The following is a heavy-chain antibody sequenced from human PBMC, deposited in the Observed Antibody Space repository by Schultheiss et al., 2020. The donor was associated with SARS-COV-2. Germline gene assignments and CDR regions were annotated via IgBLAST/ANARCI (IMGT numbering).Heavy chain of an antibody. V-gene: IGHV4-34*01. CDR2: IHHSGSV. CDR1: GGSFSGNS. CDR3: ARGPPALTVRYYKGMDV. D-gene: IGHD2-2*01. J-gene: IGHJ6*02. Sequence: SETLSLTCAVYGGSFSGNSWSCIWIRQPPGKGLEWIGEIHHSGSVNYNPSLYSRVIISLDTSKNQLPLRLSSLTAADTAVYYCARGPPALTVRYYKGMDVWCQGATGPGSS.